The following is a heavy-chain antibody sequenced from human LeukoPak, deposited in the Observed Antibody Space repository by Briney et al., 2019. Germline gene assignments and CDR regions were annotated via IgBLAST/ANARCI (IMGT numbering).Heavy chain of an antibody. CDR1: GGSISHHY. Sequence: SDTLSLTCIVSGGSISHHYWCWIRQPPPAAREGTGYIYYCGSTNYNPSLNSRVTISLDASKNQFSLKLSSVAAADTAVYYCARFSQFHRFDYWGQGTMVTVSS. V-gene: IGHV4-59*07. CDR2: IYYCGST. CDR3: ARFSQFHRFDY. D-gene: IGHD5-24*01. J-gene: IGHJ3*01.